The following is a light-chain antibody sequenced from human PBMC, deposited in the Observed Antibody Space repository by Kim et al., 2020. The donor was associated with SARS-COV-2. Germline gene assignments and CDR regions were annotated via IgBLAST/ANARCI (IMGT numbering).Light chain of an antibody. CDR1: QSVSSSY. J-gene: IGKJ3*01. Sequence: EIVLTQSPGTLSLSPGERATLPCRASQSVSSSYLAWYQQKPGQAPMLLIYGVSSRTTGIPDRFSGSGSGTDFTLTISRLEPEDFAVYYCQQYGSSPPFTFGPGTKVDIK. CDR2: GVS. CDR3: QQYGSSPPFT. V-gene: IGKV3-20*01.